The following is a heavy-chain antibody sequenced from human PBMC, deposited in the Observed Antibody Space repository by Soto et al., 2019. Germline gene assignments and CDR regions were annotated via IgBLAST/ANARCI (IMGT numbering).Heavy chain of an antibody. CDR2: INHSGST. D-gene: IGHD3-3*01. CDR1: GGSFSGYY. V-gene: IGHV4-34*01. Sequence: QVQLQQWGAGLLKPSETLSLTCAVYGGSFSGYYWSWIRQPPGKGLEWIGEINHSGSTNYNPSLKSRVTISVDTSKNQFSLKMSSVTAADTAVYYCARGGSIFGVVIKYYYYNGMDVWGQGTTVTVSS. J-gene: IGHJ6*02. CDR3: ARGGSIFGVVIKYYYYNGMDV.